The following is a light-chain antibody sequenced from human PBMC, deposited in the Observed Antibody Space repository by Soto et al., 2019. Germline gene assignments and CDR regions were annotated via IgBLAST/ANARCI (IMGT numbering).Light chain of an antibody. CDR2: DVS. Sequence: HSALTQPASVSGSPGQSITISCTGTSSDVGGYNYVSWYQQHPGKAPKLMIYDVSNRPSGVSNRFSGSKSGNTASLTISGLEAEDEADYYCSSYTGSSTLLYVFGTGTKLTVL. V-gene: IGLV2-14*01. J-gene: IGLJ1*01. CDR1: SSDVGGYNY. CDR3: SSYTGSSTLLYV.